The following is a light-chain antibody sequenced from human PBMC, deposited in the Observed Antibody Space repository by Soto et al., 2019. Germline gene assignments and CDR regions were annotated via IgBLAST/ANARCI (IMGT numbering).Light chain of an antibody. J-gene: IGKJ2*01. CDR3: QQSYSTPNT. CDR1: QSISNY. Sequence: DIPMTQSPSSLSASVGDRVTITCRASQSISNYLNWYQQKPGKAPKFLIYAASSLRSGVPSRFSGSGSGTDFTLTISSLQPEDFATYYCQQSYSTPNTFGQGTKLEIK. V-gene: IGKV1-39*01. CDR2: AAS.